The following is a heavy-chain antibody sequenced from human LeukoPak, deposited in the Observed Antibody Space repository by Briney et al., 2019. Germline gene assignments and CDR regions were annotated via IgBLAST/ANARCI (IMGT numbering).Heavy chain of an antibody. CDR2: IYTSGGT. J-gene: IGHJ3*02. Sequence: SETLSLTCTVSGGSISSYYWSWIRQPAGKGLEWIGRIYTSGGTNYNPSLKSRVTMSVDTSKNQFSLKLSSVTAADTAVYYCARTNSSSWYDNAFDIWGQGTMVTVSS. V-gene: IGHV4-4*07. D-gene: IGHD6-13*01. CDR3: ARTNSSSWYDNAFDI. CDR1: GGSISSYY.